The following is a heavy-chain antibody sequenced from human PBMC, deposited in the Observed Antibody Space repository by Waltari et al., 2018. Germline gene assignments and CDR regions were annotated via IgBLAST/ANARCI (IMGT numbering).Heavy chain of an antibody. Sequence: EVQLVESGGGLVQPGRSLRLSCAASGFTFDDYAMHWVRQAPGKGLEWFSGISWNSGSIGYADSVKGRFTISRDNSKNTLYLQMNSLRAEDTAMYYCAKESLNWFDPWGQGTLVTVSS. CDR3: AKESLNWFDP. J-gene: IGHJ5*02. V-gene: IGHV3-9*01. D-gene: IGHD3-16*01. CDR1: GFTFDDYA. CDR2: ISWNSGSI.